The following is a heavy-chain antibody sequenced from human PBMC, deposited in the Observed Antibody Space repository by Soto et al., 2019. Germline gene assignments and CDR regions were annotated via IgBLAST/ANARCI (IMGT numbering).Heavy chain of an antibody. CDR3: SRVVMTTVPSSFYYGLDV. V-gene: IGHV1-69*18. Sequence: QVQLVQSGAEVRKPGSSVTVSCKASGGTFSTYGITWVRQAPGQGLEWMGNIIPLIGTANYAQRFRGRVTITADESTTAAFMRLSRLRSGGSAVYCCSRVVMTTVPSSFYYGLDVVGQGTTVTVSS. CDR2: IIPLIGTA. J-gene: IGHJ6*02. D-gene: IGHD4-4*01. CDR1: GGTFSTYG.